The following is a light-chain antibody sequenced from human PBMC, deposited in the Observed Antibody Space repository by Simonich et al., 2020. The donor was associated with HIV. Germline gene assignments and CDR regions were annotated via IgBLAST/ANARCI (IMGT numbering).Light chain of an antibody. J-gene: IGKJ2*01. V-gene: IGKV1-13*02. CDR2: DAS. CDR1: QGINNA. Sequence: ALQLNQSPSSLSVSVGDRDTITCRASQGINNALIWYQQKPGKAPKVMIFDASSLESGVPSRFSGSGSGTDFTLTISSLQPEDFATYYCQQSNSYPTFGQGTKLEIK. CDR3: QQSNSYPT.